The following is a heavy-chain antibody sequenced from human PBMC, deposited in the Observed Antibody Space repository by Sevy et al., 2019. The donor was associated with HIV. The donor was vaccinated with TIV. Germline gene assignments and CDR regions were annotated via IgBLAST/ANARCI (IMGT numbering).Heavy chain of an antibody. V-gene: IGHV3-23*01. J-gene: IGHJ3*02. D-gene: IGHD3-22*01. CDR1: GFTFSSYA. CDR3: AGARYDSSGSFDAFDI. CDR2: IFRSGDVT. Sequence: GGSLRLSCTASGFTFSSYAMNWVRQAPGKGLEWVSTIFRSGDVTYYADSVKGRFLISRDNSRNTPYLQMNSLRAEDTAVYYCAGARYDSSGSFDAFDIWGQGTMVTVSS.